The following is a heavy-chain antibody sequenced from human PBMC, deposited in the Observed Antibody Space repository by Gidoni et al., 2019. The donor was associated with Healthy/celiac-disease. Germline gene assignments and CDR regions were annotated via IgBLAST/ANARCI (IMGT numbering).Heavy chain of an antibody. CDR3: AKDLSARLELRPDAFDI. CDR2: ISYDGSNK. V-gene: IGHV3-30*18. D-gene: IGHD1-7*01. Sequence: MHWVRQAPGKGLEWVAVISYDGSNKYYADSVKGRFTISRDNSKNTLYLQMNSLRAEDTAVYYCAKDLSARLELRPDAFDIWGQGTMVTVSS. J-gene: IGHJ3*02.